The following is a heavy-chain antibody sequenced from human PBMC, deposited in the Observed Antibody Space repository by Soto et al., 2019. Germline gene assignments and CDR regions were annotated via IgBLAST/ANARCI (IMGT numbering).Heavy chain of an antibody. D-gene: IGHD1-26*01. J-gene: IGHJ4*02. CDR3: ARAGGLDLDFTY. CDR2: IIPMFDTP. V-gene: IGHV1-69*12. CDR1: GGTFSSDS. Sequence: QVQLVQSGAEVKKPGSSVKVSCKASGGTFSSDSFSWVRQAPGQGLEWMGGIIPMFDTPIYAQKFRDRVTIPADESTSTASMQLSSLRSGDTAVYYCARAGGLDLDFTYWGQGSLVTVSS.